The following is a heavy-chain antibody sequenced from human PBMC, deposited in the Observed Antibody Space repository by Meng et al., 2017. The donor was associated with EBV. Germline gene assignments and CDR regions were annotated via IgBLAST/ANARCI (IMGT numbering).Heavy chain of an antibody. V-gene: IGHV1-69*01. CDR2: LIPKSDAP. Sequence: QVQLVQSGAEVKKPXSSVKVPCKTSGGTFRSDAVSWVRQAPGQGLEWMGGLIPKSDAPYYAQKFQDRVTITADESTSTHYMDLSGLRSEDTAVYYCASESGRGFTPDYWGQGTLVTVSS. D-gene: IGHD3-10*01. CDR1: GGTFRSDA. CDR3: ASESGRGFTPDY. J-gene: IGHJ4*02.